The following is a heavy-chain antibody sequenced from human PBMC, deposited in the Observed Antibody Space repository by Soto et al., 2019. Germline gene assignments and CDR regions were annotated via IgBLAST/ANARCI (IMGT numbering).Heavy chain of an antibody. J-gene: IGHJ3*02. CDR1: GFTFSSYS. CDR2: ISSSSSYI. V-gene: IGHV3-21*01. Sequence: GGSLRLSCAASGFTFSSYSMNWVRQAPGKGLEWVSSISSSSSYIYYADSVKGRFTISRDNAKNSLYLQMNSLRAEDTAVYYCARDSYYYDSSGPVIDAFDIWGQGTMVTVS. D-gene: IGHD3-22*01. CDR3: ARDSYYYDSSGPVIDAFDI.